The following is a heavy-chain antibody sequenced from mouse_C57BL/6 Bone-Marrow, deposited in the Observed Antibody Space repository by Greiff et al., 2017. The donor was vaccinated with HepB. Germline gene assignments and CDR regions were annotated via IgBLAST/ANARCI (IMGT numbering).Heavy chain of an antibody. V-gene: IGHV1-7*01. Sequence: VQLQQSGAELAKPGASVKLSCKASGYTFTSYWMHWVKQRPGQGLEWIGYINPSSGYTKYNQKFKDKATVNADKSSSTAYMQLSSLTYEDSAVYYCARLGYGIMSRYFGYWGQGVTLTVSS. D-gene: IGHD2-10*02. CDR2: INPSSGYT. CDR3: ARLGYGIMSRYFGY. CDR1: GYTFTSYW. J-gene: IGHJ2*01.